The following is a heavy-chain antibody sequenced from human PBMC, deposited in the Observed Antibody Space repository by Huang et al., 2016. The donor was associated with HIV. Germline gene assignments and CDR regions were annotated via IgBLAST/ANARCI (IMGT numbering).Heavy chain of an antibody. CDR2: MKPKSGNV. D-gene: IGHD3-10*01. CDR1: GYTFTNYD. CDR3: ARGFGINYNHEAFDV. Sequence: QIQLAQSGAEVKKPGASVKVSCKSSGYTFTNYDINWVRQASGQGFEWMRWMKPKSGNVGYTKKFQGRVAILRNSSINTSYLEVTSLTSEDTAVYYCARGFGINYNHEAFDVWGQGTMVTVSS. J-gene: IGHJ3*01. V-gene: IGHV1-8*01.